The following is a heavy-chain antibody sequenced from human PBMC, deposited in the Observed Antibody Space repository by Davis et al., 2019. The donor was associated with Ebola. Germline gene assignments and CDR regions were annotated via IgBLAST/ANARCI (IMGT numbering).Heavy chain of an antibody. V-gene: IGHV3-48*01. CDR2: ISSTGSSI. D-gene: IGHD3-16*01. CDR1: GFIFSDYS. J-gene: IGHJ4*02. CDR3: AKDLIRSRLGEILDY. Sequence: PGGSLRLSCAASGFIFSDYSMHWLRQAPGKGLEWVSYISSTGSSIFYADSVKGRFTISRDNSKHTLSLQVNNLRAEDTALYYCAKDLIRSRLGEILDYWGQGTLVTVSS.